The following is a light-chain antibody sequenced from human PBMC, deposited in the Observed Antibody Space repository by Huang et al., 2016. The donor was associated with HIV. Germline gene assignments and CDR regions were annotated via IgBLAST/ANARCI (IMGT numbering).Light chain of an antibody. V-gene: IGKV3-20*01. CDR2: AAS. CDR1: HRVYSNY. CDR3: HQYGSSPQT. J-gene: IGKJ2*01. Sequence: IVLTQSPGVLSLSPGERATLPCRASHRVYSNYLAWSQQKPGQAPRLLMYAASSRAAGIPDRFSGSGSGTDFTLTISRLEPEDFALYYCHQYGSSPQTFGQGTKLDIK.